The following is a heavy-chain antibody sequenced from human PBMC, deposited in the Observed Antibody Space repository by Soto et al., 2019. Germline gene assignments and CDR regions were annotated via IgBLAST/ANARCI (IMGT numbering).Heavy chain of an antibody. Sequence: QVQLQESGPGLVKPSQTLSLTCTVSGGSISSGGYYWSWIRQHPGKGLEWIGYIYYSWSAYYNPSLKSRVTISVDTSKNQFSLKLSSVTAADTAVYYCAREVVTADWYWFDPWGQGTLVTVSS. V-gene: IGHV4-31*03. J-gene: IGHJ5*02. D-gene: IGHD2-21*02. CDR1: GGSISSGGYY. CDR2: IYYSWSA. CDR3: AREVVTADWYWFDP.